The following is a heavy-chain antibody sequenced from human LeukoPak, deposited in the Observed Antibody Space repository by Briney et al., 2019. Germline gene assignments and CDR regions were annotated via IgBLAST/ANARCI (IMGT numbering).Heavy chain of an antibody. CDR2: IYYSGST. D-gene: IGHD2-8*01. Sequence: SQTLSLTCTVSGGSISSGDYYWSWIRQPPGKGLEWIGYIYYSGSTYYNPSLKSRVTVSVDRSKNQFSLRLRTVTAADTAVYYCAVYCTNGVCQSQYTFDIWGQGAMVTVSS. CDR1: GGSISSGDYY. J-gene: IGHJ3*02. V-gene: IGHV4-30-4*01. CDR3: AVYCTNGVCQSQYTFDI.